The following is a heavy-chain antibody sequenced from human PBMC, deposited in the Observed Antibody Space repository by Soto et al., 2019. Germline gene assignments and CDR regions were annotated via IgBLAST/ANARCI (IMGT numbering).Heavy chain of an antibody. Sequence: GGSLRLSCAASGYTVSSNYMSWVRQAPGKGLEWVSVIYSGGSTYYADSVKGRFTISRDNSENTLYLQMNSLRAEDTAVYYCARDRVRGGYDGYYYGMDVWGQGTTVTVSS. J-gene: IGHJ6*02. CDR3: ARDRVRGGYDGYYYGMDV. D-gene: IGHD3-10*01. CDR2: IYSGGST. CDR1: GYTVSSNY. V-gene: IGHV3-53*01.